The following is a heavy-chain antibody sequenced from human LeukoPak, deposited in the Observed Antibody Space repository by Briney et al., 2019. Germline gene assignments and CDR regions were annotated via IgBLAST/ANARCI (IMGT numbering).Heavy chain of an antibody. CDR1: GFTYDDYA. V-gene: IGHV3-9*01. Sequence: GRSLRLSCAASGFTYDDYAMHWVRQAPGKGLEWVAGISWNSGSIGYADSVKGRFTISRDNAKNSLYLQMNSLRAEDTALYYCAKDLCGYSYGYRGVTYFYYYGMDVWGQGTTVTVSS. CDR3: AKDLCGYSYGYRGVTYFYYYGMDV. CDR2: ISWNSGSI. J-gene: IGHJ6*02. D-gene: IGHD5-18*01.